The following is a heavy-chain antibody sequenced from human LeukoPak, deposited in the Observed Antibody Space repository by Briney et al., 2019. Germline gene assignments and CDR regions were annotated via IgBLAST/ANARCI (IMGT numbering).Heavy chain of an antibody. V-gene: IGHV4-4*02. J-gene: IGHJ4*02. D-gene: IGHD5-18*01. CDR2: IYHSGST. CDR3: ARSGDTAEVDY. Sequence: SGTLSLTCAVSGGSISSSNWWSWVRQPPGKGLEWIGEIYHSGSTNYNPSLKSRVTISVDTSKNQFSLKLSSVTAADTAVYYCARSGDTAEVDYWGQGTLVTVSS. CDR1: GGSISSSNW.